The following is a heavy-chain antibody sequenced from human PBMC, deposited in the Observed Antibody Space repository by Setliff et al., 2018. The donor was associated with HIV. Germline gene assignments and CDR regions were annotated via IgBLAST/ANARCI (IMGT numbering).Heavy chain of an antibody. CDR1: GFSISSGFF. CDR3: ARVETTVTSRLDY. D-gene: IGHD4-17*01. Sequence: PSETLSLTCIVSGFSISSGFFWGWVRQPPGKGLEWIGSIYQSGTTYYNPALKSRVTISVDTSKNQFSLRLTSVTAADTAVYFCARVETTVTSRLDYWGQGTLVTVSS. J-gene: IGHJ4*02. CDR2: IYQSGTT. V-gene: IGHV4-38-2*02.